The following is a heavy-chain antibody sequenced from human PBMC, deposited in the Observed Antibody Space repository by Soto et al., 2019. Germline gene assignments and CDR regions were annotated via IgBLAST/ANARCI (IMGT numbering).Heavy chain of an antibody. J-gene: IGHJ6*03. CDR2: IYYSGST. CDR1: GGSISSYY. D-gene: IGHD5-12*01. Sequence: SETLSLTCTVSGGSISSYYWSWIRQPPGKGLEWIGYIYYSGSTNYNPSLESRVTISVDTTNNQFSLKLSSVTAADTAVYYCARGYAGFYYYYYMDVWGKGTTVTVSS. V-gene: IGHV4-59*01. CDR3: ARGYAGFYYYYYMDV.